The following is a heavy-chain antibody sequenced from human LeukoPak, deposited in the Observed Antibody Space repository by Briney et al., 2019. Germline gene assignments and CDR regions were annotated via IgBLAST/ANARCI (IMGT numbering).Heavy chain of an antibody. CDR3: AKLSYYYGSGSYHPFDY. D-gene: IGHD3-10*01. J-gene: IGHJ4*02. CDR2: IRYDGSNK. CDR1: GFTFSSYG. V-gene: IGHV3-30*02. Sequence: PGVSLRLSCAASGFTFSSYGMHWVRQAPGKGLEWVAFIRYDGSNKYYADSVKGRFTISRDNSKNTLYLQMNSLRAEDTAVYYCAKLSYYYGSGSYHPFDYWGQGTLVTVSS.